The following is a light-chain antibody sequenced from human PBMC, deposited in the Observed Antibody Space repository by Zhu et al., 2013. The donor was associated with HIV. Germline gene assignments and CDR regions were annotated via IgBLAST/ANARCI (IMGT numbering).Light chain of an antibody. CDR3: LQYNNWPPIT. CDR2: GAS. Sequence: EIVLTQSPGALTSSPGERVTLSCRASQSIGSTYLAWYQHKPGQSPRLLIYGASTRAAGIPDRFSGSGSGTDFTLTISSLQSEDFAVYFCLQYNNWPPITFGQGTRLE. CDR1: QSIGSTY. V-gene: IGKV3-20*01. J-gene: IGKJ5*01.